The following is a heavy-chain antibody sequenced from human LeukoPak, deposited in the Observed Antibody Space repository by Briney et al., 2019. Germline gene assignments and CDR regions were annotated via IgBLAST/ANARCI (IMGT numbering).Heavy chain of an antibody. Sequence: PGGSLRLSCAASGFTFSTYAMSWVRQAPGKGLEWVSCISGSGGSTYYADFVKGRFTISRDNSKNALYLQMNSLRAEDTAVYYCAKDHSSGWYPRNYFDYWGQGTLVTVSS. CDR2: ISGSGGST. CDR3: AKDHSSGWYPRNYFDY. D-gene: IGHD6-19*01. V-gene: IGHV3-23*01. CDR1: GFTFSTYA. J-gene: IGHJ4*02.